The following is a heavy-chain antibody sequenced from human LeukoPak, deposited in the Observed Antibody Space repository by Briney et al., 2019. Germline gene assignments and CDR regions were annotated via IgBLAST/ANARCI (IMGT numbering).Heavy chain of an antibody. D-gene: IGHD3-9*01. Sequence: GGSLRLSCAASGFSFSDSYMRWIRQSPGKGLEWVSHISGGGHITYYADSVRGRFTISRDTATKSHFMHMNTLRAEGTAVCCCARAVHGILSGNYYYYIDVWGKGTTVTISS. J-gene: IGHJ6*03. CDR3: ARAVHGILSGNYYYYIDV. V-gene: IGHV3-11*01. CDR1: GFSFSDSY. CDR2: ISGGGHIT.